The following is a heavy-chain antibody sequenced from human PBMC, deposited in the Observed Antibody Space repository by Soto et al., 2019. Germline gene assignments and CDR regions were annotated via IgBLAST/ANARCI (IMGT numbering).Heavy chain of an antibody. Sequence: GGSLRLSCAASGFTFSSYSMNWVRQAPGKGLEWVSSISSSSSYIYYADSVKGRFTISRDNSKNTLYLQMNSLRAEDTAVYYCAKGYSGYDSYWGQGTLVTVSS. D-gene: IGHD5-12*01. CDR1: GFTFSSYS. CDR2: ISSSSSYI. V-gene: IGHV3-21*04. CDR3: AKGYSGYDSY. J-gene: IGHJ4*02.